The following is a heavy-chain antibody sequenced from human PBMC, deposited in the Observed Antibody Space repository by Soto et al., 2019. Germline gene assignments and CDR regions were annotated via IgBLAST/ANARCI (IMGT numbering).Heavy chain of an antibody. J-gene: IGHJ4*02. CDR3: GGGVSGWYSSYFDS. CDR2: ISYDGSNK. D-gene: IGHD6-19*01. Sequence: QVQLVESGGGVVQPGRSLRLSCAASGFTFSSYAMHWVRQAPGKGLEWVAVISYDGSNKYYADSVKGRFTIYRDNSKNTLYLKMNSLRAEDTAVYYCGGGVSGWYSSYFDSWGQGTLVTVSS. CDR1: GFTFSSYA. V-gene: IGHV3-30-3*01.